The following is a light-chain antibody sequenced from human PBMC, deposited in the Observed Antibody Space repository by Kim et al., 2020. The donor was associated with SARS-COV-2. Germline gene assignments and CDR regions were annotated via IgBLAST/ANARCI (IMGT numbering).Light chain of an antibody. CDR2: NKN. V-gene: IGLV1-44*01. J-gene: IGLJ2*01. Sequence: GQRDAVSCSGGSSNIGSNAVIWYQQCPETAPKLIIHNKNQRPSGVPDRFAASKSGTSASLAISGLQSEDEADYYCAAWDDSLNGGAFGGGTKLTVL. CDR3: AAWDDSLNGGA. CDR1: SSNIGSNA.